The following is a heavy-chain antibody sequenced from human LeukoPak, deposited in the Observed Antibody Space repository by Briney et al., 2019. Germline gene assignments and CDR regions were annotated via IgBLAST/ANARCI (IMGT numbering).Heavy chain of an antibody. CDR1: GYTFTSYD. D-gene: IGHD3-3*01. CDR2: ISAYNGNT. CDR3: ARAYRNRYDFWSGSKAFDI. V-gene: IGHV1-18*01. J-gene: IGHJ3*02. Sequence: GASVKVSCKASGYTFTSYDINWVRQATGQGLEWMGWISAYNGNTNYAQKLQGRVTMTTDTSTSTAYMELRSLRSDDTAVYYCARAYRNRYDFWSGSKAFDIWGQGTMVTVSS.